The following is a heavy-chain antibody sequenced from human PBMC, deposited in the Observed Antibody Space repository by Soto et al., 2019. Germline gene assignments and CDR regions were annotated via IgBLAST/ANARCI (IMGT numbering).Heavy chain of an antibody. CDR1: GGSISSVSDD. CDR3: ARRRTYYDILTGYQGYYFDY. Sequence: ASETLSLTCTVSGGSISSVSDDWGWIRQPPXKGLEWIGSIYHSGSTNYNPSLKSRVTISVDTSKNQFSLKLSSVTAADTAVYYCARRRTYYDILTGYQGYYFDYWGQGTLVTVSS. D-gene: IGHD3-9*01. V-gene: IGHV4-39*07. CDR2: IYHSGST. J-gene: IGHJ4*02.